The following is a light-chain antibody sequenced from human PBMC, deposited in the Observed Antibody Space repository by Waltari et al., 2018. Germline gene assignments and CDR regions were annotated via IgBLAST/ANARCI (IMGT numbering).Light chain of an antibody. CDR1: QSVGNK. CDR2: GAS. CDR3: QQYNNWSWT. Sequence: EIVMTQSPATLSVSPGERATLSCRASQSVGNKVAWYQQKPGQTPWLLMYGASTGATGIPTRFSGSGSGTEFTLTISSLQSEDFAVYYCQQYNNWSWTFGQGTKVEIK. V-gene: IGKV3-15*01. J-gene: IGKJ1*01.